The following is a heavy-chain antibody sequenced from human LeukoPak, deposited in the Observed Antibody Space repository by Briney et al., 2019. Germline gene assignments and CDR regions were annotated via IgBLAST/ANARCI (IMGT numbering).Heavy chain of an antibody. CDR3: ARVVEGSYHYYFYMDV. V-gene: IGHV1-18*01. CDR1: GYTFRSYG. CDR2: ISTYNENS. D-gene: IGHD3-3*01. Sequence: GASVKVSCKASGYTFRSYGISWVRQAPGQGLEWMGWISTYNENSNYAQKLQDRVTMTTDTSTSTAYMELRSLRSDDTAVYFCARVVEGSYHYYFYMDVWGKGTTVTVSS. J-gene: IGHJ6*03.